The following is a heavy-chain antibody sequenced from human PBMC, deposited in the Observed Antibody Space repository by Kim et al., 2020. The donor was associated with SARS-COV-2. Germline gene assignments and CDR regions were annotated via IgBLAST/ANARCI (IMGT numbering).Heavy chain of an antibody. CDR3: AAEEFNRGYDFWSGYYPWYY. J-gene: IGHJ4*02. Sequence: SVKVSCKASGFTFTSSAVQWVRQARGQRLEWIGWIVVGSGNTNYAQKFQERVTITRDMSTSTAYMELSSLRSEDTAVYYCAAEEFNRGYDFWSGYYPWYYWGQGTLVTVSS. CDR2: IVVGSGNT. CDR1: GFTFTSSA. V-gene: IGHV1-58*01. D-gene: IGHD3-3*01.